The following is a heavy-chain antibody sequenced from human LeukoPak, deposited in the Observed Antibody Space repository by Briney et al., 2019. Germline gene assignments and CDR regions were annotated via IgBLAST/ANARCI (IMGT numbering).Heavy chain of an antibody. D-gene: IGHD2-2*01. CDR3: ASFICSSTSCSIFDY. CDR1: GGSFSGYY. V-gene: IGHV4-34*01. CDR2: INHSGST. J-gene: IGHJ4*02. Sequence: SETLSLTCAVYGGSFSGYYWSWIRQPPGKELEWIGEINHSGSTNYNPSLKSRVTISVDTSKNQFSLKLSSVTAADTAVYYCASFICSSTSCSIFDYWGQGTLVTVSS.